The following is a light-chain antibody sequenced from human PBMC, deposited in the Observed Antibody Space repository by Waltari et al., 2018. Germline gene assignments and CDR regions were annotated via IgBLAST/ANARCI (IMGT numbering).Light chain of an antibody. CDR2: GNN. V-gene: IGLV1-40*01. CDR1: SSNIGAGHD. J-gene: IGLJ2*01. CDR3: QSLDMSLSGGVV. Sequence: QSVLTQPPSVSGAPGQRITISCTGSSSNIGAGHDVNWYRVFPGAAPKVPLYGNNNRAAGVPDRFSGCKSATSASLAITGLQAEDAADYYYQSLDMSLSGGVVFGGGTKVTVL.